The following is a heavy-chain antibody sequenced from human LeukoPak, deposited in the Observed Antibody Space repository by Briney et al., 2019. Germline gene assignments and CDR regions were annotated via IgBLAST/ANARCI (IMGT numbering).Heavy chain of an antibody. J-gene: IGHJ4*02. CDR1: GYTFTGYY. Sequence: GASVKVSCKASGYTFTGYYMHWVRQAPGQGLEWMGWINPNSGGTNYAQKFQGRVTMTRDTSISTAYMERGRLGVDDTAVYDCARDYRMVTDYWGQGTLVTVSS. CDR2: INPNSGGT. D-gene: IGHD4-23*01. CDR3: ARDYRMVTDY. V-gene: IGHV1-2*02.